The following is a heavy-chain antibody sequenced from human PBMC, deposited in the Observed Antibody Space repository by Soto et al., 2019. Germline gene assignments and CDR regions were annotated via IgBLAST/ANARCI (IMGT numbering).Heavy chain of an antibody. Sequence: EVQLVESGGGLEQPGGSLRLSCAASGFTFSSYTMAWVRQAPGKGLEWVSQISSSSSTIYYADSVKGRFTISRDNAKNSLYLQMNSLRAEDTAVYYCARATSHPEDYWGQGTLVTVSS. J-gene: IGHJ4*02. CDR1: GFTFSSYT. D-gene: IGHD2-15*01. CDR2: ISSSSSTI. CDR3: ARATSHPEDY. V-gene: IGHV3-48*01.